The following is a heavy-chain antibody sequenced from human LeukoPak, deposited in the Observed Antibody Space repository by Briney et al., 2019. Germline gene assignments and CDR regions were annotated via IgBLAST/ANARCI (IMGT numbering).Heavy chain of an antibody. D-gene: IGHD1-26*01. J-gene: IGHJ5*02. Sequence: PGESLRLSCRASGFTVNNNYMSWVRQPPGKGLEWVSTIYGAGTTYHADSVKARFSISRDNSKNTVYLQMNSLRAEDTAVYYCARDPPIGGWFDPWGQGTLVTVSS. CDR3: ARDPPIGGWFDP. CDR2: IYGAGTT. CDR1: GFTVNNNY. V-gene: IGHV3-66*01.